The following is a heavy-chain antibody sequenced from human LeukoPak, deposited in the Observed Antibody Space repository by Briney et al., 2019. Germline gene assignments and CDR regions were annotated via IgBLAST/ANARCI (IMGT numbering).Heavy chain of an antibody. CDR3: ARAGSSYLFGYYYYYMDV. D-gene: IGHD6-19*01. J-gene: IGHJ6*03. Sequence: PSQTLSLTCTVSGGSISSGGYYWSWIRQPPGKGLEWIGYIYYSGSTNYNPSLKSRVTISVDTSKNQFSLKLSSVTAADTAVYYCARAGSSYLFGYYYYYMDVWGKGTTVTVSS. V-gene: IGHV4-61*08. CDR2: IYYSGST. CDR1: GGSISSGGYY.